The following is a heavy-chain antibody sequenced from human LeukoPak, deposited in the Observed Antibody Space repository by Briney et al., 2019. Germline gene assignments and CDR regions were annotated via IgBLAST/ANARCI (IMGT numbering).Heavy chain of an antibody. Sequence: SETLSLTCAVYGGSFSGYYWSWIRKPPGKGLEWIGEINHSGSTNYNPSLKSRVTISVDTSKNQFSLKLSSVTAADTAVYYCARLHEGYCTNGVCYTFDYWGQGTLVTVSS. D-gene: IGHD2-8*01. CDR1: GGSFSGYY. CDR3: ARLHEGYCTNGVCYTFDY. CDR2: INHSGST. J-gene: IGHJ4*02. V-gene: IGHV4-34*01.